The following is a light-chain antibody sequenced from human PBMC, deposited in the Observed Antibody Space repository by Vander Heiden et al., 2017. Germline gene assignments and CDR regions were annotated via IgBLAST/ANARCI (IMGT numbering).Light chain of an antibody. V-gene: IGKV4-1*01. J-gene: IGKJ4*01. CDR3: QQDDSTPHT. CDR1: QSVLYSSNNKNY. Sequence: DIVMTQSPDSLAVSLGERATINCKSSQSVLYSSNNKNYLAWYQQKPGQPPKLLIYWASTRESGVPDRFSGSGSGTDFTLTISSLQAEDVAVYYCQQDDSTPHTFGAGTKVEIK. CDR2: WAS.